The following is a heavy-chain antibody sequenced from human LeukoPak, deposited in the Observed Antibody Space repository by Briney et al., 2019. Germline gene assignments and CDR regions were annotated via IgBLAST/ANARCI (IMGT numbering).Heavy chain of an antibody. D-gene: IGHD6-19*01. J-gene: IGHJ4*02. V-gene: IGHV3-23*01. CDR2: ISGSDDTT. CDR1: GLTFSIYW. Sequence: PGGSLRLSCAASGLTFSIYWMSWVRQAPGKGLEWVSGISGSDDTTYYADSVKGRFTISRDKSKNTLYLQMNNLRAEDTAVYYCAKDTALTGTNYFDYWGQGTLVTVSS. CDR3: AKDTALTGTNYFDY.